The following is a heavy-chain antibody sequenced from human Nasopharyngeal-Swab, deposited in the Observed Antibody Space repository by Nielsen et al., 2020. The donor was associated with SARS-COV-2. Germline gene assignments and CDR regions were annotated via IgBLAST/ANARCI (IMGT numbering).Heavy chain of an antibody. CDR2: ISAYNGNT. CDR1: GYTFTSYG. Sequence: ASVKASCKASGYTFTSYGICWVRQAPGQRLEWMGWISAYNGNTNYAQKLQDRVTMTTDTSTSTAYMELRSLRSDDTAVYYCASNPLYCSSTSCYHDAFDIWGQGTMVTVSS. D-gene: IGHD2-2*01. CDR3: ASNPLYCSSTSCYHDAFDI. J-gene: IGHJ3*02. V-gene: IGHV1-18*01.